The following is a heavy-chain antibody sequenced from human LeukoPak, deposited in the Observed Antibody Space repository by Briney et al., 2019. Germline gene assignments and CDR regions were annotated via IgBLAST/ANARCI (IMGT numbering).Heavy chain of an antibody. D-gene: IGHD3-9*01. CDR1: GFTFSSYE. Sequence: HPGGSLRLSCAASGFTFSSYEMNWVRQAPGKGLEWVSYISSSGSTIYYADSVKGRFAISRDNAKNSLYLQMNSLRAEDTAVYYCARDSPYTYDILTGYFLNPHVSFDYWGQGTLVTVSS. CDR3: ARDSPYTYDILTGYFLNPHVSFDY. J-gene: IGHJ4*02. CDR2: ISSSGSTI. V-gene: IGHV3-48*03.